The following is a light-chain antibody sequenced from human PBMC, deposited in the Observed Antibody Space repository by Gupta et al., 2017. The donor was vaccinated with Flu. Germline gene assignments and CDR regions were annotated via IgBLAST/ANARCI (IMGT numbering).Light chain of an antibody. V-gene: IGLV1-47*02. CDR2: SNN. Sequence: QSVLTQPRSASGTPGQRVTISCSGSTSNIGNNYVYWYHLLPGTAPTLLIFSNNQRPSGVPDRYSGSKSGTSASLAISGLRSEDEADFYCATWDDSLNGPVFGGGTTLTVL. J-gene: IGLJ3*02. CDR1: TSNIGNNY. CDR3: ATWDDSLNGPV.